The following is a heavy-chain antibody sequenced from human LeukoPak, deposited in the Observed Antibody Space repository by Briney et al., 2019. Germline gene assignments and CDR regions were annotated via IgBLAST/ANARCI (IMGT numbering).Heavy chain of an antibody. CDR1: GHTFTSYG. CDR3: ARIYFNYDILTGYSPNWFDP. V-gene: IGHV1-18*01. J-gene: IGHJ5*02. D-gene: IGHD3-9*01. Sequence: ASVKVSCKASGHTFTSYGISWVRQAPGQGLEWMGWISAYNGNTNYAQKLQGRVTMTTDTSTSTAYMELRSLRSDDTAVYYCARIYFNYDILTGYSPNWFDPWGQGTLVTVSS. CDR2: ISAYNGNT.